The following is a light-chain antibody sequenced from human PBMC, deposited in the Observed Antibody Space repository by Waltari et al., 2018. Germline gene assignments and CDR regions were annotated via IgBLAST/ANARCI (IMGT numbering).Light chain of an antibody. CDR1: ESLVHNDGYID. CDR2: KVS. V-gene: IGKV2-30*02. CDR3: MQPVRWPPG. Sequence: VVLTQSPLFLPVTLGQPASISCRAPESLVHNDGYIDLNWFHQRPGQSPRRLFYKVSNRDFGVPDRFSASGSATDFTLNISRVEADDVGVYFCMQPVRWPPGFGPGTRVDIK. J-gene: IGKJ3*01.